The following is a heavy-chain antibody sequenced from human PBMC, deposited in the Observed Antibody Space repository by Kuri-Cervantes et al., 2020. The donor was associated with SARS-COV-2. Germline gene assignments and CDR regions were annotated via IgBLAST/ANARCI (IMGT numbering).Heavy chain of an antibody. Sequence: GGSLRLSCVASGFTFSSYWMHWVRQAPGKGLVWVSRLTNDGSDAIFADSVKGRFTISRDNAKNMLYLYMNSLRADDTAVYYCARDSMTTRDFDYWGQGTLVTVSS. J-gene: IGHJ4*02. CDR3: ARDSMTTRDFDY. D-gene: IGHD4-11*01. CDR1: GFTFSSYW. V-gene: IGHV3-74*01. CDR2: LTNDGSDA.